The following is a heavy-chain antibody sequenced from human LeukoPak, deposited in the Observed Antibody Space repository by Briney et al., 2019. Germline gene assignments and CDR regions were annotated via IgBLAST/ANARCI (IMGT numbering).Heavy chain of an antibody. V-gene: IGHV3-21*01. J-gene: IGHJ6*02. Sequence: GGSLRLSCAASGFTFSGYSMNWVRQAPGKGLEWASSISDSSSYIYYADSLKGRFTISRDNAKNSLYLQMNSLRAEDTAVYYCARDQYRMDVWGQGTTVTVSS. CDR1: GFTFSGYS. CDR3: ARDQYRMDV. CDR2: ISDSSSYI.